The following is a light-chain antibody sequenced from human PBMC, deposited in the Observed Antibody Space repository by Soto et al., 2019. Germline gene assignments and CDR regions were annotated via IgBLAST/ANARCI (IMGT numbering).Light chain of an antibody. Sequence: DVVMTQSPLSLPVTLGQPASFSCRSSQSLLYSDGYTYLNWFQQRPGQSPRRLISRVSNRASGVPDRFSGSVSGTDFKLINSSVEAEDVGVYYCMQGTHWPPTFRQGTKLEIK. CDR2: RVS. CDR3: MQGTHWPPT. J-gene: IGKJ2*01. V-gene: IGKV2-30*01. CDR1: QSLLYSDGYTY.